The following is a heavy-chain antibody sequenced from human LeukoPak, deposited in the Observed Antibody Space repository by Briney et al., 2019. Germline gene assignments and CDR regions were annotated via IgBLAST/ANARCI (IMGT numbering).Heavy chain of an antibody. V-gene: IGHV3-23*01. CDR2: LSGSGGAT. Sequence: GGSLRLSCSASGFIFNTYAMNWVRQAPGKGLEWVSGLSGSGGATYFADSVKGRFSISRDNPKNTVYLQMNSLRADDTAIYYCAKEAGDILTGYYIDYWGQGTLVTVSS. D-gene: IGHD3-9*01. CDR3: AKEAGDILTGYYIDY. J-gene: IGHJ4*02. CDR1: GFIFNTYA.